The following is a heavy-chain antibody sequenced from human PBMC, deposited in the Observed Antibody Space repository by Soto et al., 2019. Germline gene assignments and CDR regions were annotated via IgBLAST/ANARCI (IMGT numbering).Heavy chain of an antibody. CDR3: ARSPSTAMVTNFDF. J-gene: IGHJ4*01. CDR1: GFTFSSYA. V-gene: IGHV3-30-3*01. Sequence: QVQLVESGGGVVQPGRSLRLSCAASGFTFSSYAMHWVRQAPGKGLEWVAVISYDGSNKYYADSVKGRFTISRDNSKNALYLQMNSLRAEDTVVYYCARSPSTAMVTNFDFWGHGTLVTVSA. D-gene: IGHD5-18*01. CDR2: ISYDGSNK.